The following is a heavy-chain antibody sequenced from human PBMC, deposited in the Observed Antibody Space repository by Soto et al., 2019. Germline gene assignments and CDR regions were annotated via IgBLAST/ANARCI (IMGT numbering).Heavy chain of an antibody. J-gene: IGHJ4*02. CDR2: IYYSGTT. Sequence: PSETLSLTCTVSGGSISSEGYYWSWFRQLPGKGLEWIGDIYYSGTTYHNPSLRSRLTISGDASKSQFSLKLSSVTDADTALYYCARGRGYSYGPYYFDYWGQGTLVTVSS. V-gene: IGHV4-31*03. D-gene: IGHD5-18*01. CDR1: GGSISSEGYY. CDR3: ARGRGYSYGPYYFDY.